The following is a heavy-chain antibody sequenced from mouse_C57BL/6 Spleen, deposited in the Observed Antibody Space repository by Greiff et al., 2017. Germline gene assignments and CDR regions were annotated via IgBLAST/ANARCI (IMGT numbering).Heavy chain of an antibody. J-gene: IGHJ2*01. D-gene: IGHD1-1*01. Sequence: QVQLQQSGAELVRPGASVTLSCKASGYTFTDYEMHWVKQTPVHGLEWIGAIDPETGGTAYNQKFKGKAILTADKSSSTAYMELRSLTSEDSAVYYCTRENGRADYWGQGTTLTVSS. CDR1: GYTFTDYE. CDR2: IDPETGGT. V-gene: IGHV1-15*01. CDR3: TRENGRADY.